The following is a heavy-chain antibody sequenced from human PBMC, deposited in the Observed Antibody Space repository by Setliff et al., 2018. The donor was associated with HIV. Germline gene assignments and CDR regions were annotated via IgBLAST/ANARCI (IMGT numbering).Heavy chain of an antibody. CDR1: GDSISSSIYY. J-gene: IGHJ4*02. D-gene: IGHD5-12*01. V-gene: IGHV4-39*07. CDR2: VYYGGST. CDR3: ARLGDGYNYYFDY. Sequence: PSETLSLTCAVSGDSISSSIYYWGWIRQPPGKGLEWIGSVYYGGSTYYNPSLKSRVTISVDTSKNQFSLKLSSVTAADTAVYYCARLGDGYNYYFDYWGQGTLVTVSS.